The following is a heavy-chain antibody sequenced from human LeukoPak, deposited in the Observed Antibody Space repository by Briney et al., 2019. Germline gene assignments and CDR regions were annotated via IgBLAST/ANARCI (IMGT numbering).Heavy chain of an antibody. CDR3: ARDNADRNMGNAFDY. CDR2: IFSDRSDK. D-gene: IGHD1-26*01. CDR1: GFTFSRYA. Sequence: GGSLRLSCVASGFTFSRYAMHWVRQAPGKGLEWVSDIFSDRSDKFYADSVRGRFTISRDDSKNNLYLQISSLRVEDTALYYCARDNADRNMGNAFDYWGQGTLVTVSS. V-gene: IGHV3-30*04. J-gene: IGHJ4*02.